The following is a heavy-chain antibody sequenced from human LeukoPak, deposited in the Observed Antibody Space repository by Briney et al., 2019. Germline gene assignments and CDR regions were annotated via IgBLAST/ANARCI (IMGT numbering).Heavy chain of an antibody. V-gene: IGHV3-30-3*01. CDR1: GFTFSSYA. J-gene: IGHJ6*02. CDR2: ISYDGSNK. CDR3: ASTGDYYYGMDV. Sequence: PGGSLRLSCAASGFTFSSYAMHWVRQAPGKGLEWVAVISYDGSNKYYADSVKGRFTISRDNSKNTLYLQMNSLRAEDTAVYYCASTGDYYYGMDVWGQGTTVTVSS. D-gene: IGHD1-14*01.